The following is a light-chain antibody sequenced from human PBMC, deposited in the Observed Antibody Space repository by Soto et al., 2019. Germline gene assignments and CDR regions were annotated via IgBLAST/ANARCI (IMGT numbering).Light chain of an antibody. J-gene: IGKJ1*01. CDR1: QDIINY. V-gene: IGKV1-33*01. Sequence: DIQMTQSPSSLSASVGDRATITCQASQDIINYVNWYQQKPGKAPKLLIYTASNLESGVPSRFSGRGSGTDFTLAIDGLQPEDFATYYCQQYHALPRTFGQGTSVEI. CDR3: QQYHALPRT. CDR2: TAS.